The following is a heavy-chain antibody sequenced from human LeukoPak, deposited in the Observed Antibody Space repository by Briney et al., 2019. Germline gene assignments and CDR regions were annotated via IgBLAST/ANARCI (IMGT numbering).Heavy chain of an antibody. J-gene: IGHJ3*02. CDR1: GGSISSYY. CDR2: IYTSGST. V-gene: IGHV4-4*07. Sequence: SETLPLTCTVSGGSISSYYWSWIRQPAGKGLEWIGRIYTSGSTNYNPSLKSRVTMSVDTSKNQFSLKLSSVTAADTAVYYCAREQGGSWFGDSRGAFDIWGQGTMVTVSS. D-gene: IGHD3-10*01. CDR3: AREQGGSWFGDSRGAFDI.